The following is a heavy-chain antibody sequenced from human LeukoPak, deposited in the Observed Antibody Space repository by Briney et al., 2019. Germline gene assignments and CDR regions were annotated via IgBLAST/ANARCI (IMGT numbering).Heavy chain of an antibody. J-gene: IGHJ3*02. Sequence: PGGSLRLSCAASGFTVSGNHMSWVRQAPGKGLNWVSIIYSGGTTYYADSVKGRFTISGDNSKNTLYLQMNSLRAEDTAVYYCARDADYGGSPDAFDIWGRGTIVTVSS. CDR1: GFTVSGNH. D-gene: IGHD4-23*01. V-gene: IGHV3-53*01. CDR2: IYSGGTT. CDR3: ARDADYGGSPDAFDI.